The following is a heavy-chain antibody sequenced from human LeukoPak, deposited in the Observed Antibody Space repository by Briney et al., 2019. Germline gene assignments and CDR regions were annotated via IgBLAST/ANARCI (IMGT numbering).Heavy chain of an antibody. Sequence: TLSLTCTVSGGSISSYYWSWIRQPPGKALEWLARIDWDDDKYYSTSLKTRLTISKDTSKNQVVLTMTNMDPVDTATYYCARIGCDYYGSGSYYNGNYWGQGTLVTVSS. CDR1: GGSISSYYW. J-gene: IGHJ4*02. CDR2: IDWDDDK. CDR3: ARIGCDYYGSGSYYNGNY. D-gene: IGHD3-10*01. V-gene: IGHV2-70*11.